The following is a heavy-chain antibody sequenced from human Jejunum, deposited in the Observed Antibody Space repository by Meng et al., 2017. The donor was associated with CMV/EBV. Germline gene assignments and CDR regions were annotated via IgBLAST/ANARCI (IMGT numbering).Heavy chain of an antibody. Sequence: YYWGWIRQPPGKGLEWIGSIYHSGTTYYNPSLKSRVTISVDTSKNWFSLTLSSVTAADTAVYYCARNPPICSTTSCYRAENWFDPWGHGTLVTVSS. D-gene: IGHD2-2*01. J-gene: IGHJ5*02. CDR3: ARNPPICSTTSCYRAENWFDP. V-gene: IGHV4-38-2*01. CDR2: IYHSGTT. CDR1: YY.